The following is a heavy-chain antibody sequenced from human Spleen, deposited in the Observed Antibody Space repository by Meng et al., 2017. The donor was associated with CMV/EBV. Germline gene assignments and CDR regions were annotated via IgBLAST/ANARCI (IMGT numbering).Heavy chain of an antibody. CDR3: ARVRWELLGGDFDY. D-gene: IGHD1-26*01. J-gene: IGHJ4*02. CDR1: GFTFSSYW. CDR2: INSDGSST. Sequence: ETLSLTCAASGFTFSSYWMHWVRQAPGKGLVWVSRINSDGSSTSYADSVKGRFTISRDNAKNTLYLQMNSLRAEDTAVYYCARVRWELLGGDFDYWGQGTLVTVSS. V-gene: IGHV3-74*01.